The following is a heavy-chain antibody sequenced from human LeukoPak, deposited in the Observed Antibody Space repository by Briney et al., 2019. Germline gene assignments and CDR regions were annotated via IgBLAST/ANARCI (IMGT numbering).Heavy chain of an antibody. Sequence: GGSLRLSCAASGFTFSSYEMNWVRQAPGKGLEWVSRINHDGSSTNYADSVKGRFTISRDNAKNTVYLQMNSLRAEDTAVYYCVRDWGYDSSGYWQKYFDTWGQGTLVTVSS. CDR1: GFTFSSYE. CDR3: VRDWGYDSSGYWQKYFDT. J-gene: IGHJ4*02. D-gene: IGHD3-22*01. CDR2: INHDGSST. V-gene: IGHV3-74*01.